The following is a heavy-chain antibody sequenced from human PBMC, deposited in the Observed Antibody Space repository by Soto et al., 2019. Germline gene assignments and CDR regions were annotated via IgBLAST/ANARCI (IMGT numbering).Heavy chain of an antibody. V-gene: IGHV1-18*04. CDR3: ARRGAYCSGGTCYHFDY. D-gene: IGHD2-15*01. J-gene: IGHJ4*02. CDR1: GYTFTTYG. Sequence: GASVKVSCKASGYTFTTYGISWVRQAPGQGLEWMGWISTYNGNTNYEQKLQGGVTLTTDTLTSTAYMELRSLRSDDTAVYYCARRGAYCSGGTCYHFDYWGQGTLVTVSS. CDR2: ISTYNGNT.